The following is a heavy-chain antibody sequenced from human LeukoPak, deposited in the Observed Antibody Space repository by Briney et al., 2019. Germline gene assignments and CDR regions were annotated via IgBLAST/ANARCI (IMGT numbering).Heavy chain of an antibody. CDR1: GGSISSYY. Sequence: SETLSLTCTVSGGSISSYYWSWIRQPPGKGLEWIGYIYYSGSTNYNPSLKSRVTISVDTSKNQFSLKLSSVTAADTAVYYCARFGAAAGLDYWGQGTLVTVSS. V-gene: IGHV4-59*01. J-gene: IGHJ4*02. CDR2: IYYSGST. D-gene: IGHD6-13*01. CDR3: ARFGAAAGLDY.